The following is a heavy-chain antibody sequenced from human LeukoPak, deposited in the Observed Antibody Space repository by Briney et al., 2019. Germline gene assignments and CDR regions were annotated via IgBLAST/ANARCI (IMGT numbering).Heavy chain of an antibody. CDR1: GFSFSGYG. CDR2: TSHDGTDK. CDR3: ARRGDCSSRSCLTDY. D-gene: IGHD2-15*01. J-gene: IGHJ4*02. Sequence: GGSLRLSCEASGFSFSGYGMHWVRQAPGKGLDWVAATSHDGTDKYYSDSVKGRFTISRDNSKNTLYLQMNNLRPEDAAIYYCARRGDCSSRSCLTDYWGQGTLVTVSS. V-gene: IGHV3-30*03.